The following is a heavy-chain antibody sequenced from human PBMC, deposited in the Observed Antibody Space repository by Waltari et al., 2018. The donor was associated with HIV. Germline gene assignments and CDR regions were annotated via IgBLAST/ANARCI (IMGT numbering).Heavy chain of an antibody. J-gene: IGHJ4*02. Sequence: EVQLVESGGGLVQPGGSLRLPCAASGFTFSSYRLNWVRQAPGKGLEWVSYISSSSSTIYYADSVKGRFTISRDNAKNSLYLQMNSLRDEDTAVYYCAREGVVAGTRAVGYWGQGTLVTVSS. CDR3: AREGVVAGTRAVGY. CDR1: GFTFSSYR. V-gene: IGHV3-48*02. D-gene: IGHD6-19*01. CDR2: ISSSSSTI.